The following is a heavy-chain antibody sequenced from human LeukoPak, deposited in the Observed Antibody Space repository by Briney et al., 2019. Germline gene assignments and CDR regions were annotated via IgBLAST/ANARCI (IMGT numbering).Heavy chain of an antibody. CDR2: VKSKTDGGTT. J-gene: IGHJ4*02. CDR1: GFAFSNAW. V-gene: IGHV3-15*01. Sequence: GGSLRLSCAASGFAFSNAWMSWVRQAPGKGLEWVGRVKSKTDGGTTDYAAPVKGRFTISRDDSKNTLYLQMNSLKTEDTAVYYCTTGGYGGQFDYWGQGTLVTVSS. CDR3: TTGGYGGQFDY. D-gene: IGHD5-12*01.